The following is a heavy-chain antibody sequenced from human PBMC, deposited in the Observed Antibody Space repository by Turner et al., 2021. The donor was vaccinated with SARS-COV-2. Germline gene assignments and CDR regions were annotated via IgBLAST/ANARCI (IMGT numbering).Heavy chain of an antibody. CDR1: GFSFSGYE. J-gene: IGHJ5*02. CDR3: ASLGKLADAGGGS. D-gene: IGHD3-16*01. Sequence: EVQLVESGGGLIHPGVSLRLSCATSGFSFSGYEMNWVRQAPGKGVEWLEDISGGSETIFYADSVKGRFTISRDYAKNSLILQMNNLRAEDTAVYYCASLGKLADAGGGSWGQGTLVTVSS. V-gene: IGHV3-48*03. CDR2: ISGGSETI.